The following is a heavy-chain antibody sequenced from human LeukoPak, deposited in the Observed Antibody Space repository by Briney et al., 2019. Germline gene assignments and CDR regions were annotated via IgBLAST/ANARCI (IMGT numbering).Heavy chain of an antibody. V-gene: IGHV3-15*07. CDR1: GFAFTNAW. CDR2: IKSKTDGGTA. CDR3: TTADSSGRFLIDY. J-gene: IGHJ4*02. D-gene: IGHD3-22*01. Sequence: GGSLRLSCAASGFAFTNAWMNWVRQAPGKGLEWVGPIKSKTDGGTADYAAPVKGRFTISRDDSKNTLYLQMNSLKTEDTAVYYCTTADSSGRFLIDYWGQGTLVTVSS.